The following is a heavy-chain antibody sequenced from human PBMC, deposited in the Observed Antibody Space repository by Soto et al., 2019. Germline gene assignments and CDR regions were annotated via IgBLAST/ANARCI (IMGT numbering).Heavy chain of an antibody. CDR1: GFSLSTSGMC. Sequence: GPTLVNPTQTLTLTCTFSGFSLSTSGMCVSWIRQPPGKALEWLALIDWDDDKYYSTSLKTRLTISKDTSKNQVVLTMTNMDPVDTATYYCARQRSSSHPYYYYGMDVWGQGTTVTVSS. V-gene: IGHV2-70*01. CDR3: ARQRSSSHPYYYYGMDV. D-gene: IGHD6-13*01. J-gene: IGHJ6*02. CDR2: IDWDDDK.